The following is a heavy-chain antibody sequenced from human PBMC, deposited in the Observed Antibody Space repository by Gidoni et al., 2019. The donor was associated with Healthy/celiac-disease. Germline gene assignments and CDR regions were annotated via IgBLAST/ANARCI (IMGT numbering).Heavy chain of an antibody. V-gene: IGHV3-48*02. CDR2: ISSSSTI. D-gene: IGHD3-16*01. CDR3: ASELRGY. CDR1: GFTFSSYS. J-gene: IGHJ4*02. Sequence: EVQLVESGGGLVQPGGSLRLPCAASGFTFSSYSMNWVRQAPGKGLEWVSYISSSSTIYYADSVKGRFTISRDNAKNSLYLQMNSLRDEDTAVYYCASELRGYWGQGTLVTVSS.